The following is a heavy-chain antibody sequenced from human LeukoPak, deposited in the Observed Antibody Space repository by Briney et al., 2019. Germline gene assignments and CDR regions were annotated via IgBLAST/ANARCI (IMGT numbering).Heavy chain of an antibody. J-gene: IGHJ2*01. V-gene: IGHV4-4*02. D-gene: IGHD4-17*01. CDR1: GGSISSSKW. CDR3: ASATTVTQTRSFDL. Sequence: SGTLSLTCAVSGGSISSSKWWTWVRQPPGKGLEWIGEIHHSGSTNDNPSLKSRLTISVDKSKNQFSLKLSSVTAADTAVYYCASATTVTQTRSFDLWGRGTLVTVSS. CDR2: IHHSGST.